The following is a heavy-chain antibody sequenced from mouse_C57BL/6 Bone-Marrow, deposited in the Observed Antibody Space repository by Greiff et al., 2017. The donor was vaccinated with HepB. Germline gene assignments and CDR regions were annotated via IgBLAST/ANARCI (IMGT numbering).Heavy chain of an antibody. Sequence: DVQLVESGGGLVQPGGSLKLSCAASGFTFSDYYMYWVRQTPEKRLEWVAYISNGGGSTYYPDTVKGRFTISRDNAKNTLYLQMSRLKSEDTAMYYCARRSYGSSYYFDYWGQGTTLTVSS. CDR1: GFTFSDYY. D-gene: IGHD1-1*01. CDR2: ISNGGGST. J-gene: IGHJ2*01. CDR3: ARRSYGSSYYFDY. V-gene: IGHV5-12*01.